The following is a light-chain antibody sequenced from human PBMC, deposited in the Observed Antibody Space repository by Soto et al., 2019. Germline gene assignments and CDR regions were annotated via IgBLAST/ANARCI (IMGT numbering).Light chain of an antibody. CDR2: EVS. CDR3: SSYTSSSTLV. CDR1: SSDVGGYNY. Sequence: QSALTQPASVSGSPGQSITISCTGTSSDVGGYNYVSWYQQHPGKAPKLMMYEVSNRPSGVPNRFSGSKSGNTASLTISGLQAEDEADYYCSSYTSSSTLVFGTGTKLTVL. J-gene: IGLJ1*01. V-gene: IGLV2-14*01.